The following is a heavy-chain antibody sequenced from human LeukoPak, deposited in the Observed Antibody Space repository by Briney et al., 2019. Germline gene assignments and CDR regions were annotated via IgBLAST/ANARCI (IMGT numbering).Heavy chain of an antibody. V-gene: IGHV4-30-4*01. D-gene: IGHD3-22*01. CDR1: GGSISSGDYY. CDR3: AGDQLDSSGYYSPYYYGMDV. Sequence: SETLSLTCTVSGGSISSGDYYWSWIRQPPGKGLEWIGYIYYSGSTYYNPSLKSRVTISVDTSKNQFSLKLSSVTAADTAVYYCAGDQLDSSGYYSPYYYGMDVWGQGTTVTVSS. CDR2: IYYSGST. J-gene: IGHJ6*02.